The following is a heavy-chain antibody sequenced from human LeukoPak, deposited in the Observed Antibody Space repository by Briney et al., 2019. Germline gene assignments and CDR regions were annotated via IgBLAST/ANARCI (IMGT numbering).Heavy chain of an antibody. CDR3: VDLGDRIY. J-gene: IGHJ4*02. CDR1: GFTFCSYN. Sequence: GSLRLSCAASGFTFCSYNMHWVRQATGKGLEWVSAISAAGDTYYLDSVKGRFTISRENAKNSLNLQMNSLRAGDTAVYYCVDLGDRIYWGQGTLVTVSS. D-gene: IGHD5-12*01. V-gene: IGHV3-13*01. CDR2: ISAAGDT.